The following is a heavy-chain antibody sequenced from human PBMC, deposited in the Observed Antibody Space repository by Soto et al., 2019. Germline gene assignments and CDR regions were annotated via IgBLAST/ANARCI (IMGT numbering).Heavy chain of an antibody. J-gene: IGHJ5*02. V-gene: IGHV4-39*07. Sequence: SETLSLTCTVSGGSISSSSYYWGWIRQPPGEGLEWIGCICNSGTTNYNPSLKSRVTISVDTSKNQFSLKLSSVTAADTAVYYCAREVAARSAWFDPWGQGTLVTVSS. CDR3: AREVAARSAWFDP. CDR1: GGSISSSSYY. CDR2: ICNSGTT. D-gene: IGHD6-6*01.